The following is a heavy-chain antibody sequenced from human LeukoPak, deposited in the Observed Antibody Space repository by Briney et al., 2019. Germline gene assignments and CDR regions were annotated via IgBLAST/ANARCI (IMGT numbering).Heavy chain of an antibody. J-gene: IGHJ5*02. D-gene: IGHD2-2*01. Sequence: SETLSLTCTVSGGSITSSYWSWIRQSPGKGLEWIGYIHCTGSTNYNASLKSRVTTMIDTSKNQIALKLMSVTAADTTAYYCAGGLYAAGDNWFDPSGQGNLVTASS. CDR2: IHCTGST. CDR1: GGSITSSY. V-gene: IGHV4-59*01. CDR3: AGGLYAAGDNWFDP.